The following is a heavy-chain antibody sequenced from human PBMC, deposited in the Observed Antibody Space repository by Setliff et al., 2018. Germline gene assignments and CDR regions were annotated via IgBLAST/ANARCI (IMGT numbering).Heavy chain of an antibody. V-gene: IGHV4-34*01. CDR2: INHSGST. CDR1: GGSFSGYY. CDR3: ARWGENSGRPDWRAFDI. Sequence: SETLSLTCAVYGGSFSGYYWSWIRQPPGKGLEWIGEINHSGSTNNNPSLKSRVTISVDTSKNQFSLKLSSVTAADTAVYYCARWGENSGRPDWRAFDIWGQGTMVTVSS. D-gene: IGHD1-26*01. J-gene: IGHJ3*02.